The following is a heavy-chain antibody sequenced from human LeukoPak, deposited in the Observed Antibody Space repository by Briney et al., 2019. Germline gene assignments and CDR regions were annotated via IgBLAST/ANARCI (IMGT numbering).Heavy chain of an antibody. V-gene: IGHV1-18*01. CDR1: GYTFTSYG. CDR2: ISAYNGNT. J-gene: IGHJ3*02. Sequence: EASVKVSCKASGYTFTSYGISWVRQAPGQGLEWMGWISAYNGNTNYAQKLQGRVTMTTDTSTSTAYMELRSLRSDDTAVYYCARDPDSSGYYHPDDAFDIWGRGTMVTVSS. CDR3: ARDPDSSGYYHPDDAFDI. D-gene: IGHD3-22*01.